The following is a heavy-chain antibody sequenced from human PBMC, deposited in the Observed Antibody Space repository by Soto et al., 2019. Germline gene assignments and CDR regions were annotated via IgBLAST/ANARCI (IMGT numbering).Heavy chain of an antibody. CDR2: IYYSGST. Sequence: SETLSLTCTVSGGSISSYYWSWIRQPPGKGLEWIGYIYYSGSTNYNPSLKSRVTISVDTSKNQFSLKLSSVTAADTAVYYCASSSLYTPVTHYFDYWGQGTLVTVSS. D-gene: IGHD2-2*02. CDR3: ASSSLYTPVTHYFDY. CDR1: GGSISSYY. J-gene: IGHJ4*02. V-gene: IGHV4-59*01.